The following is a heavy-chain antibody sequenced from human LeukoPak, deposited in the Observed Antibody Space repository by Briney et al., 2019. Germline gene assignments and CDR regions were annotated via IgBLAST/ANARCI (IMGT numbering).Heavy chain of an antibody. CDR3: ARLGGYDLLSNWFDP. CDR2: ISAYNGNT. D-gene: IGHD5-12*01. J-gene: IGHJ5*02. CDR1: GYTFTSYG. V-gene: IGHV1-8*03. Sequence: ASVKVSCKASGYTFTSYGISWVRQAPGQGLEWMGWISAYNGNTGYAQKFQGRVTITRNISISTAYMELSSLRSEDTAVYYCARLGGYDLLSNWFDPWGQGTLVTVSS.